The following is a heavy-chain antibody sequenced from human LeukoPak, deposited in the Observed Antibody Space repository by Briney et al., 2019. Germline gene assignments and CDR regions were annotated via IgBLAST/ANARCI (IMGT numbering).Heavy chain of an antibody. V-gene: IGHV3-23*01. CDR2: ISGSGGST. D-gene: IGHD3-16*02. CDR3: AKVNDYVWGSYHY. CDR1: GFTFSGYA. Sequence: GGSLRLSCAASGFTFSGYAMSWVRQAPGKGLEWVSAISGSGGSTYYADSVKGRFTISRDNSKNTLYLQMNSLRAEDTAVYYCAKVNDYVWGSYHYWGQGTLVTVSS. J-gene: IGHJ4*02.